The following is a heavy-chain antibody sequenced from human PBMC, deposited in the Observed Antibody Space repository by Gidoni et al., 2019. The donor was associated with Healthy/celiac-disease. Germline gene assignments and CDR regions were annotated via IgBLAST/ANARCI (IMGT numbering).Heavy chain of an antibody. CDR2: ISYDGSNK. V-gene: IGHV3-30-3*01. CDR1: GFTFSRYA. CDR3: ARAGGEYQLSNWFDP. D-gene: IGHD3-16*01. Sequence: QVQLVESGGGVVQPGRSLRLSCAASGFTFSRYAMHWVRQAPGEGLKWVAVISYDGSNKYYADSVKDRFTISRDNSKNTLYLQMNSLRAEDTAVYYCARAGGEYQLSNWFDPWGQGTLVTVSS. J-gene: IGHJ5*02.